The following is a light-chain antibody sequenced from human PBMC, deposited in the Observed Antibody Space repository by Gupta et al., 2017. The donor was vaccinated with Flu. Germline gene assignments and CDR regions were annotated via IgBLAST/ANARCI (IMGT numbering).Light chain of an antibody. CDR3: QTWGTGFRV. CDR2: LNSDGSH. CDR1: SGHSSYA. V-gene: IGLV4-69*01. Sequence: LSSGHSSYAIAWHQQQPEKGPRYLMKLNSDGSHSKGDGIPDRFSGSSSGAERYLTISSLPSEDEADYYCQTWGTGFRVFGGGTKLTVL. J-gene: IGLJ3*02.